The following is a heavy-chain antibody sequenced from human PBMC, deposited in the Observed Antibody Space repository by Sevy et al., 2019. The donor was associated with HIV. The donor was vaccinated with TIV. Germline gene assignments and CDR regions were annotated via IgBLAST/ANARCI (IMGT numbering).Heavy chain of an antibody. Sequence: ASVKVSCKASGYTFTGYYMHWVRQAPGQGLEWMGRINPNSGGTNYAQKFQGRVTMTRDTSISTAYMELSRLGSDDTAVYYCAGGGIHLWLPAAEFDYWGQGTLVTVSS. CDR2: INPNSGGT. V-gene: IGHV1-2*06. CDR3: AGGGIHLWLPAAEFDY. J-gene: IGHJ4*02. D-gene: IGHD5-18*01. CDR1: GYTFTGYY.